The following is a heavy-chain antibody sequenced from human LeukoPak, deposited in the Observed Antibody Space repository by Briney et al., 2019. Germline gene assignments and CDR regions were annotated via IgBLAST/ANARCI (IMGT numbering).Heavy chain of an antibody. CDR2: IYSGGST. V-gene: IGHV3-66*01. CDR1: GFTVSSNY. CDR3: AALCSSTSCYRGTFDY. Sequence: GGSLRLSCAASGFTVSSNYMSWVRQAPGKGLEWVSVIYSGGSTYYADSVKGRFTISRDNSKNTLYLQMNSLRAEDTAVYYCAALCSSTSCYRGTFDYWGQGTLVTVSS. D-gene: IGHD2-2*02. J-gene: IGHJ4*02.